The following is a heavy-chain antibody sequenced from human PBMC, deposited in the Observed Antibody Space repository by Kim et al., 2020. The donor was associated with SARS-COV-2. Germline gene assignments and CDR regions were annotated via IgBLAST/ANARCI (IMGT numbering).Heavy chain of an antibody. Sequence: SETLSLTCSVSGFSITPYYWNWIRQPPGKGLEWIGYILYTGVTYYNPSLKSRVTISISRSENQFSLKLTSVTAADTAVYYCSRETADYTGNCNLYDHWG. D-gene: IGHD1-20*01. V-gene: IGHV4-59*12. CDR2: ILYTGVT. J-gene: IGHJ1*01. CDR1: GFSITPYY. CDR3: SRETADYTGNCNLYDH.